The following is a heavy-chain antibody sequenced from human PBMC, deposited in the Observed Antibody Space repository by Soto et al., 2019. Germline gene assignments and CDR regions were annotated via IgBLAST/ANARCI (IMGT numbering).Heavy chain of an antibody. CDR3: ARDVTYYDFWSGYSWFDP. D-gene: IGHD3-3*01. CDR1: GGSISSGGYY. J-gene: IGHJ5*02. CDR2: IYYSGST. V-gene: IGHV4-31*03. Sequence: NPSETLSLTCTVSGGSISSGGYYWSWIRQHPGKGLEWIGYIYYSGSTYYNPSLKSRVTISVDTSKNQFSLKLSSVTAADTAVYYCARDVTYYDFWSGYSWFDPWGQGTLVTVSS.